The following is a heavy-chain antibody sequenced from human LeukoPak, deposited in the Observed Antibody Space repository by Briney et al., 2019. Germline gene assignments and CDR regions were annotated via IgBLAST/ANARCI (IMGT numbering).Heavy chain of an antibody. V-gene: IGHV3-15*01. CDR1: GFTFSSYW. CDR3: ATGFSTTSHDGY. J-gene: IGHJ4*02. D-gene: IGHD2/OR15-2a*01. Sequence: GGSLRLSRAASGFTFSSYWMSWVREAPGKWLEWVGRIKQMSSGGTTEYAAPVKDRFTISRDDSINTLYLQMNSLKIEDTAVYYCATGFSTTSHDGYWGQGTLVTVSS. CDR2: IKQMSSGGTT.